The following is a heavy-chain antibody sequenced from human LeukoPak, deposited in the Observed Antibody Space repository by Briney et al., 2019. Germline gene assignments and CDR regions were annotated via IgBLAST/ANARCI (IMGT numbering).Heavy chain of an antibody. V-gene: IGHV4-4*02. CDR1: GCSISSSNW. Sequence: SETLSLTCAVSGCSISSSNWRSWGRHPPGEGLGGSGEVYHSGSTNYNPSLKSRVTISVDKSKNQFSLKLSYVTAADTAVYYCARGSGGGAAAVGAFDIWGQATMVTASS. CDR3: ARGSGGGAAAVGAFDI. D-gene: IGHD6-13*01. J-gene: IGHJ3*02. CDR2: VYHSGST.